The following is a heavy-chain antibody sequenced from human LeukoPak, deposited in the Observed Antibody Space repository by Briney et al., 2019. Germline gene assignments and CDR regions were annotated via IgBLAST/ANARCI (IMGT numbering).Heavy chain of an antibody. Sequence: PGGSLRLSCAASGFTFSSYAMSWVRQAPGKGLEWVSTISNSDNKPYYADSVKGRFTISRDNSKNTLHLQMNSLTAEDTAVYYCARVIVDDYVWGSYRLIPYYYYYMDVWGKGTTVTISS. V-gene: IGHV3-23*01. J-gene: IGHJ6*03. CDR3: ARVIVDDYVWGSYRLIPYYYYYMDV. CDR1: GFTFSSYA. CDR2: ISNSDNKP. D-gene: IGHD3-16*02.